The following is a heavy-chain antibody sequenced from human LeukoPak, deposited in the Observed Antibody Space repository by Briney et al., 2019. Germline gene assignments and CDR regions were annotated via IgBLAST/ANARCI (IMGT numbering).Heavy chain of an antibody. J-gene: IGHJ4*02. D-gene: IGHD4/OR15-4a*01. CDR3: AKDVRGRDRLSIEPIDY. CDR2: ISTSSDAV. CDR1: GFTFSSYT. Sequence: PGGSLRLSCAASGFTFSSYTMNWVRQAPGKGLEWVSYISTSSDAVYYADSVKGRFTISRDNAKNSLYLQMNSLRAEDTAVYYCAKDVRGRDRLSIEPIDYWGQGTLVTVSS. V-gene: IGHV3-48*01.